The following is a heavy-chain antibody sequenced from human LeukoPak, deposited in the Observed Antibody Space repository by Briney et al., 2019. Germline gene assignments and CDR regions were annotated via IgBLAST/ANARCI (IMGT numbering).Heavy chain of an antibody. Sequence: PGRSLRLPCAASGFSFSSYEMNWVRQAPGKGLEWISYISGSGTTIYYADSVKGRFTISRDNAKNSLYLQMHSLRAEDTALYYCARRGYCDYWGQGTLVTVSS. J-gene: IGHJ4*02. V-gene: IGHV3-48*03. CDR3: ARRGYCDY. CDR1: GFSFSSYE. CDR2: ISGSGTTI.